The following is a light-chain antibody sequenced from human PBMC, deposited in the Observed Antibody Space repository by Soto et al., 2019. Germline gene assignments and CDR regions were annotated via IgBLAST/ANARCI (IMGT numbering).Light chain of an antibody. J-gene: IGKJ5*01. CDR2: AAS. CDR3: QQANRYHTT. Sequence: DIQWAQTQSSVSASVGDRDNIPCRASQGISSCLAWYQQKQGKTPKLLIYAASSFQSGGPSRFGGSGSGTAFTLTISSLQPEDFAYYDVQQANRYHTTFGGGTRLE. V-gene: IGKV1D-12*01. CDR1: QGISSC.